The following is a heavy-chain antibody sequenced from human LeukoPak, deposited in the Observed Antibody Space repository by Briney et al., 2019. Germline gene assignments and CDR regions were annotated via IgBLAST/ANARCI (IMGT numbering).Heavy chain of an antibody. J-gene: IGHJ6*02. CDR1: GYTFTNNW. V-gene: IGHV3-33*08. CDR2: IWYDGSNK. CDR3: AREWLYDILTGPTTDYYGMDV. Sequence: GGSLRLSCEASGYTFTNNWMTWFRQAPGKGLEWVAVIWYDGSNKYYADSVKGRFTISRDNSKNTLYLQMNSLRAEDTAVYYCAREWLYDILTGPTTDYYGMDVWGQGTTVTVSS. D-gene: IGHD3-9*01.